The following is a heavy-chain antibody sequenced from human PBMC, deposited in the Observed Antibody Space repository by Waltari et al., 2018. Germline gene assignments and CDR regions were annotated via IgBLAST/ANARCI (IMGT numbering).Heavy chain of an antibody. CDR1: GFSLSTSGVG. D-gene: IGHD3-10*01. CDR2: IYWNDDK. J-gene: IGHJ4*02. V-gene: IGHV2-5*01. Sequence: QITLKESGPTLVKPTQTLTLTCTFSGFSLSTSGVGVGWIRQPPGKALEWLALIYWNDDKRYSPSLKSRLTITKDTSKNQVVLTMTNMDPVDTATYYCAHKWGWHYGSGSKYYFDYWGQGTLVIVSS. CDR3: AHKWGWHYGSGSKYYFDY.